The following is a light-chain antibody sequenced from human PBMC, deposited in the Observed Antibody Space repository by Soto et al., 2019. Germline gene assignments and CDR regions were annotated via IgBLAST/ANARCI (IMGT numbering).Light chain of an antibody. J-gene: IGLJ1*01. CDR3: SSYTSSSTLV. Sequence: QSVLTQPASVSGSPGQSITISCTGTSSDVGAYNSVAWYQHNPGKAPKLMIYDVSNRPSGVSSRFSGSKSGNTASLSICGLQAEDEADYYCSSYTSSSTLVFGTGTKLTVL. CDR1: SSDVGAYNS. V-gene: IGLV2-14*01. CDR2: DVS.